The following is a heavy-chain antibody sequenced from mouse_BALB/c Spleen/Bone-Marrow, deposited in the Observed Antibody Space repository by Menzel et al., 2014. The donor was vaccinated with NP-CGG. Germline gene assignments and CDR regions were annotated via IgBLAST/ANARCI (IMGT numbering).Heavy chain of an antibody. V-gene: IGHV1-9*01. D-gene: IGHD2-3*01. CDR2: ILPGSGST. J-gene: IGHJ4*01. Sequence: QVQLQQSGAELMKPGASVKISCKATGYTFSSYWIEWVKQRPVHGLEWIGEILPGSGSTNYNEKFKGKATFTADTSSNTAYMQLSSLTSEDSAVYYCARSDGYYYAMDYWGQGTSVTVSS. CDR3: ARSDGYYYAMDY. CDR1: GYTFSSYW.